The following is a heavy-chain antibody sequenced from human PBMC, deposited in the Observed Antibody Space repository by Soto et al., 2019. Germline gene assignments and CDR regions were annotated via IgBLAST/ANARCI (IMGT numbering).Heavy chain of an antibody. D-gene: IGHD3-9*01. CDR3: ATGASIPDYYMLAGPPRHQALDI. J-gene: IGHJ1*01. V-gene: IGHV1-24*01. CDR2: FDPEDGET. CDR1: GYTLTELS. Sequence: QVQLLQSGAEGKKPGASVKVSCKVSGYTLTELSMHWVRQAPGKGLEWMGGFDPEDGETIYAQKLQGRITMTEDTSTDKDDMGLISLRSEEKDVYSFATGASIPDYYMLAGPPRHQALDIWGQGLLVTVSS.